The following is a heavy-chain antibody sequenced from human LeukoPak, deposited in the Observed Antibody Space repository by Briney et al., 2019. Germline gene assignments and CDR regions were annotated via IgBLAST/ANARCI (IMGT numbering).Heavy chain of an antibody. CDR2: INHSGST. D-gene: IGHD2-15*01. V-gene: IGHV4-34*01. CDR1: GGSFSGSY. CDR3: AACSGGSCYGGYFDY. Sequence: SETLSLTCAVYGGSFSGSYWSWIRQPPGKGLEWIGEINHSGSTNYNPSLKSRVTISVDTSKNQFSLKLTSVTAADTAVYYCAACSGGSCYGGYFDYWGQGTLVTVSS. J-gene: IGHJ4*02.